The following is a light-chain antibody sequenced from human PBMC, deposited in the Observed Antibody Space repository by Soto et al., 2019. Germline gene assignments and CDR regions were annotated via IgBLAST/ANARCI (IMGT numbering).Light chain of an antibody. J-gene: IGLJ3*02. CDR2: STS. V-gene: IGLV7-43*01. Sequence: QAVVTQESSLTVSPGGTVILTCSSSTGAVTSDSYANWIQQKPGQAPRALIYSTSNKHSWTPARFSGSLLGDKAALTLSSVQPEDEADYYCLLDYGGVQSWVFGGGTKLTVL. CDR3: LLDYGGVQSWV. CDR1: TGAVTSDSY.